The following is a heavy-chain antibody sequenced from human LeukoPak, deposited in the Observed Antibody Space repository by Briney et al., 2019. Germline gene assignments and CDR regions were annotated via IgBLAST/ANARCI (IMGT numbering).Heavy chain of an antibody. D-gene: IGHD6-13*01. CDR1: GFTFSSYA. CDR3: ARGRGSSWYFDY. CDR2: ISYDGSNK. J-gene: IGHJ4*02. V-gene: IGHV3-30*04. Sequence: GRSLRLSCAASGFTFSSYAMHWVRQAPGKGLEGVAVISYDGSNKYYADSVKGRFTISRDNSKNTLYLQMNSLRAEDTAVYYCARGRGSSWYFDYGGQGTLVTVS.